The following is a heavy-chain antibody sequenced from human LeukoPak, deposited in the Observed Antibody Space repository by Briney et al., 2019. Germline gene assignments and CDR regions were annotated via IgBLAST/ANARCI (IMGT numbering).Heavy chain of an antibody. D-gene: IGHD3-10*01. CDR2: IYYSGST. V-gene: IGHV4-59*01. CDR1: GGSISSYY. Sequence: KPSETLPLTCIVSGGSISSYYWSWIRQPPGKGLEWIGYIYYSGSTNYNPSLKSRVTISVDTSKNQFSLKLSSVTAADTAVYYCARRWFGELPDYWGQGTLVTVSS. J-gene: IGHJ4*02. CDR3: ARRWFGELPDY.